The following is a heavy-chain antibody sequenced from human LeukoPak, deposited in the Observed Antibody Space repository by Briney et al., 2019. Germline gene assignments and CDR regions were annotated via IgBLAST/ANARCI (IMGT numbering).Heavy chain of an antibody. D-gene: IGHD5-12*01. J-gene: IGHJ4*02. CDR3: ARGRGYSGYDSFDY. CDR2: ISSSSSYI. Sequence: GGSLRLSCAASRFTFSSYSMNWVRQAPGKGLEWVSSISSSSSYIYYADSVKGRFTISRDNPKNSLYLQMNSLRAEDTAVYYCARGRGYSGYDSFDYWGQGTLVTVSS. V-gene: IGHV3-21*01. CDR1: RFTFSSYS.